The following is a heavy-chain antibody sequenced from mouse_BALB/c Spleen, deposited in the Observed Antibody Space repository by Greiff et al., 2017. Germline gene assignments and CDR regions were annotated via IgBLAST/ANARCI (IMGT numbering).Heavy chain of an antibody. CDR3: ASSYYGNYNFDY. D-gene: IGHD2-1*01. CDR2: IDPANGNT. V-gene: IGHV14-3*02. CDR1: GFNIKDTY. Sequence: VQLQQSGAELVKPGASVKLSCTASGFNIKDTYMHWVKQRPEQGLEWIGRIDPANGNTKYDPKFQGKATITADTSSNTAYLQLSSLTSEDTAVYYCASSYYGNYNFDYWGQGTTLTVSS. J-gene: IGHJ2*01.